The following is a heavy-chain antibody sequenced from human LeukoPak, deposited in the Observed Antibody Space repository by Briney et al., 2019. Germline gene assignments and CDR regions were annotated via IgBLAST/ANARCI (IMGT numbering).Heavy chain of an antibody. CDR3: ARDETGYCSSSSCYAPNWFDP. CDR1: GFTFSSYW. Sequence: VGSLRLSCAASGFTFSSYWMSWVRQAPRKGLEWVANIKQAGSEKYNVHSVKGRFTISRDNAKTSLYLQMNSLRAEDTAVYYCARDETGYCSSSSCYAPNWFDPWGQGTLVTVSS. CDR2: IKQAGSEK. J-gene: IGHJ5*02. D-gene: IGHD2-2*01. V-gene: IGHV3-7*01.